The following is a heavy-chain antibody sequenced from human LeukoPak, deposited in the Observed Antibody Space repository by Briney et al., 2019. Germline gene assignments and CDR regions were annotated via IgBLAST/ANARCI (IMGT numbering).Heavy chain of an antibody. Sequence: GGSLRLSCAASGFRFTDYYMSWIRQAPGKGPEWISYISSSYTHTNYADFVKGRFTISRDNAKNSLYLQMNSLRAEDTAVYYCARDRGLHTAMVDWGQGTLVTVSS. CDR2: ISSSYTHT. D-gene: IGHD5-18*01. CDR3: ARDRGLHTAMVD. CDR1: GFRFTDYY. J-gene: IGHJ4*02. V-gene: IGHV3-11*05.